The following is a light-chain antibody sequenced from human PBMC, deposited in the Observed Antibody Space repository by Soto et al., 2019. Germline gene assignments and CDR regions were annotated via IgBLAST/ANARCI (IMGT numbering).Light chain of an antibody. Sequence: TVLTQSPGTLSLSPGERATLSCRASQSITNILAWYQQRPGQAPRLLIYGASTRATGIPDRFSGSGSGTDFTLTISRLQPEDFAVYYCQQYGSSPITFGQGTLLEI. CDR2: GAS. J-gene: IGKJ5*01. CDR1: QSITNI. V-gene: IGKV3-20*01. CDR3: QQYGSSPIT.